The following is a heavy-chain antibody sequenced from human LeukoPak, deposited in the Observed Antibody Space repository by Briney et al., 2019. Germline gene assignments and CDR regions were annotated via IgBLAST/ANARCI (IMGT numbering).Heavy chain of an antibody. CDR2: IYYSGGT. CDR3: ARETPGAGHFDY. D-gene: IGHD7-27*01. CDR1: GGSINYYY. J-gene: IGHJ4*02. Sequence: SETLSLTCTVPGGSINYYYWMWIRQPPGKGLEWIGYIYYSGGTHYNPSLKSRVTMLVDTSKNQFSLKLTAVTAADTAVYYCARETPGAGHFDYWGQGSLVTVSS. V-gene: IGHV4-59*01.